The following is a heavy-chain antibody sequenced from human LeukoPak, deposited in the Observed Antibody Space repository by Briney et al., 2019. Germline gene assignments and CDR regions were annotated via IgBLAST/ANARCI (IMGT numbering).Heavy chain of an antibody. CDR3: ARSRGRGNSFDP. J-gene: IGHJ5*02. Sequence: GGSLRLSCAASGFTFSSYSMSWVRKAPGKGLEWVSSISSSSSYIYYADSVKGRFTISRDNAKNSLYLQMNSLRAEDTAVYYCARSRGRGNSFDPWGQGTLVTVSS. D-gene: IGHD1-26*01. CDR2: ISSSSSYI. CDR1: GFTFSSYS. V-gene: IGHV3-21*01.